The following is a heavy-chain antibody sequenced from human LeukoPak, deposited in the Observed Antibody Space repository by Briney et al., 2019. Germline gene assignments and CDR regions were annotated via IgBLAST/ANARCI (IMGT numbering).Heavy chain of an antibody. V-gene: IGHV3-23*01. CDR2: IIGSGGST. Sequence: GGSLRLSCAASGFTFSSYGMSWVRQAPGKGLEWVSSIIGSGGSTYYADSVKGRFTVSRDNSKNTLYLQMNSLRAEDTAVYYCAREGYWSTNWYKFGSLLRYFDLWGRGTLVTVSS. J-gene: IGHJ2*01. D-gene: IGHD6-13*01. CDR1: GFTFSSYG. CDR3: AREGYWSTNWYKFGSLLRYFDL.